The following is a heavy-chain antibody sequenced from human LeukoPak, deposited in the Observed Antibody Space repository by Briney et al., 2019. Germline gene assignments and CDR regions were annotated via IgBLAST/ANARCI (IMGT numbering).Heavy chain of an antibody. Sequence: GGSLRLSCEASGFTFSTYAMSWVRQAPGKGLEWVSTISGRDDSTYYTDSVKGRFTVSRDNSKNTLYLHLNSMRGEDTAVYFCANPLVAVAGGDYDSWGQGTLVIVSS. CDR1: GFTFSTYA. D-gene: IGHD6-19*01. CDR2: ISGRDDST. V-gene: IGHV3-23*01. J-gene: IGHJ4*02. CDR3: ANPLVAVAGGDYDS.